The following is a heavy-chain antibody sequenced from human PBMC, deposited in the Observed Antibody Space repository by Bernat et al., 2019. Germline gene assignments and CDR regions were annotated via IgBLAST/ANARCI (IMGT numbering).Heavy chain of an antibody. CDR2: VSGSGGST. Sequence: EVQLLESGGGLVQPGGSLRLSCGASGFTFNNYAMTWVRQAPGKGLEWVSAVSGSGGSTYYADSVKGRFSISRDNSKNTVFLQMNSLRAEDTAVYYCGKMVAVNGRPREGFDYWGQGTLVTVSS. CDR1: GFTFNNYA. D-gene: IGHD6-19*01. J-gene: IGHJ4*02. V-gene: IGHV3-23*01. CDR3: GKMVAVNGRPREGFDY.